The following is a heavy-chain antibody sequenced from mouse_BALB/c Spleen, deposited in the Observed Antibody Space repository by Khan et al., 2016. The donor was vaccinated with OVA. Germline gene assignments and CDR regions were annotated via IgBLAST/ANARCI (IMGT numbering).Heavy chain of an antibody. CDR2: INPHIGET. CDR3: ARIYGSDFDY. D-gene: IGHD1-1*01. Sequence: EVQLQESGPELVKPGASVKISCKASGYSFTGYFMHWVMQSHGKSLEWIGRINPHIGETFYNQKFKGKATLTVDESSSTAHMELRSLASEDSAVYCCARIYGSDFDYWGQGTTPTVSS. V-gene: IGHV1-20*02. J-gene: IGHJ2*01. CDR1: GYSFTGYF.